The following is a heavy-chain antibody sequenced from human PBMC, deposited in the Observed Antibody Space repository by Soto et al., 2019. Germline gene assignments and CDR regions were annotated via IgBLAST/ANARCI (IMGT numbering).Heavy chain of an antibody. CDR3: ARDDGDSSGLLDAFDI. V-gene: IGHV3-74*01. CDR1: GFTFSSYW. J-gene: IGHJ3*02. Sequence: GGSLRLSCAASGFTFSSYWMHWVRQAPGKGLVWVSRINSDGSSTSYADSVKGRFTISRDNAKNTLYLQMNSLRAADTAVYYCARDDGDSSGLLDAFDIWGQGXMVTVSS. CDR2: INSDGSST. D-gene: IGHD3-22*01.